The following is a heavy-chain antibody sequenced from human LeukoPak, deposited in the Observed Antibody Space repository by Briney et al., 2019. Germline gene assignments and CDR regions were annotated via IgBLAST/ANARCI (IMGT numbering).Heavy chain of an antibody. CDR1: GFTFSSHW. Sequence: GGSLRLSCTASGFTFSSHWMTWVRQPPGKGLEWVASIKEDGSVKYYVDSVKGRFSISRDNTKSALYLQMDGLRADDAAVYFCARDSTWRLDYWGQGTLITVSS. CDR3: ARDSTWRLDY. J-gene: IGHJ4*02. D-gene: IGHD5-12*01. V-gene: IGHV3-7*03. CDR2: IKEDGSVK.